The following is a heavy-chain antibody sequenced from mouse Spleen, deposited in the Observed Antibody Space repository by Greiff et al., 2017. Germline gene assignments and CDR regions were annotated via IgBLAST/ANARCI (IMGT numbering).Heavy chain of an antibody. J-gene: IGHJ2*01. Sequence: EVKLMESGPVLVKPGASVKMSCKASGYTFTDYYMNWVKQSHGKSLEWIGVINPYNGGTSYNQKFKGKATLTVDKSSSTAYMELNSLTSEDSAVYYCARGGGYDVGYFDYWGQGTTLTVSS. CDR1: GYTFTDYY. CDR3: ARGGGYDVGYFDY. V-gene: IGHV1-19*01. D-gene: IGHD2-14*01. CDR2: INPYNGGT.